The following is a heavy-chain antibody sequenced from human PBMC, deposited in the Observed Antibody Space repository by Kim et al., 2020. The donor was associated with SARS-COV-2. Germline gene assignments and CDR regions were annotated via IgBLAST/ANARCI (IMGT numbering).Heavy chain of an antibody. V-gene: IGHV1-8*01. CDR3: ARGVKVPAAIWISCYYYYMDV. Sequence: ASVKVSCKASGYTFTSYDINWVRQATGQGLEWMGWMNPNSGNTGYAQKFQGRVTMTRNTSISTAYMELSSLRSEDTAVYYCARGVKVPAAIWISCYYYYMDVWGKGTTVTVSS. J-gene: IGHJ6*03. D-gene: IGHD2-2*01. CDR2: MNPNSGNT. CDR1: GYTFTSYD.